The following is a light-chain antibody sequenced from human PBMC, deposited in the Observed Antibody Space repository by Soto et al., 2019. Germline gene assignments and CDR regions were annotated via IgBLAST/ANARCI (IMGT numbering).Light chain of an antibody. CDR1: GSDVESYDY. CDR3: SSYTSSNTYV. J-gene: IGLJ1*01. CDR2: DVS. V-gene: IGLV2-14*03. Sequence: QSVLIQPPSVSGSPGQSVTISCTRTGSDVESYDYASWYQQHPDKAPKLIIYDVSDRPSGVSDRFSGSKSGNTASLTISGLQAEDASDYYCSSYTSSNTYVFGTGTKVTVL.